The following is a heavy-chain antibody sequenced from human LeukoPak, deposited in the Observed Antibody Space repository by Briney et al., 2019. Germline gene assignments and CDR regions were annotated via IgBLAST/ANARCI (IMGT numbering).Heavy chain of an antibody. V-gene: IGHV1-69*13. CDR2: IIPIFGTA. CDR1: GGTFSSYA. Sequence: ASVKVSCKASGGTFSSYAISWVRQAPGQGLEWMGGIIPIFGTANYAQKFQGRVTITADESTSTAYMELSSLRSEDTAVYYCSRDLVSQFDYWGQGTLVTVSS. D-gene: IGHD2-21*01. CDR3: SRDLVSQFDY. J-gene: IGHJ4*02.